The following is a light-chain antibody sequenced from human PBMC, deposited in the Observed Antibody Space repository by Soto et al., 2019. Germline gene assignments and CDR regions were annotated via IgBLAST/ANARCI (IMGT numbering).Light chain of an antibody. CDR2: DAS. CDR3: QQYNSYSTAWT. CDR1: QSISRW. V-gene: IGKV1-5*01. J-gene: IGKJ1*01. Sequence: DVQLSQSPSTLSASVGDRVTITCRASQSISRWLGWYQHKPGKAPNLLIYDASTLESGVPSRFSGSGSGTEFTLTISSLQPDDFATYYCQQYNSYSTAWTFGQGTKVDIK.